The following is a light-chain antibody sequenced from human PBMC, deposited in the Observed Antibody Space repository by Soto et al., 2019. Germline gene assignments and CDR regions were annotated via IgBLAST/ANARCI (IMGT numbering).Light chain of an antibody. J-gene: IGKJ4*01. CDR3: QQFNGFPLT. Sequence: AIHLTQSPTSLSASVGDKVTITCRSSQAINTALAWYQEKPGKTPDLLMYDASRLINGVPSRFSGSGSGTDFTLTISSLPPEDFAIYYCQQFNGFPLTFGGGTKVAI. CDR1: QAINTA. CDR2: DAS. V-gene: IGKV1-13*02.